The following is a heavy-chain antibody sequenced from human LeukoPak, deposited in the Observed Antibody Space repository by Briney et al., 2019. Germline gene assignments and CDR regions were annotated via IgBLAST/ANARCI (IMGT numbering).Heavy chain of an antibody. CDR3: VAGYSGYDPYWYFDL. CDR2: IYYSGST. CDR1: GGSISSSSYY. D-gene: IGHD5-12*01. V-gene: IGHV4-39*01. Sequence: SETLSLTCTVSGGSISSSSYYWGWIRQPPGKGLEWIGSIYYSGSTYYNPSLKSRVTISVDTSKNQFSLKLSSVTAADTAVYYCVAGYSGYDPYWYFDLWGRGTLVTVSS. J-gene: IGHJ2*01.